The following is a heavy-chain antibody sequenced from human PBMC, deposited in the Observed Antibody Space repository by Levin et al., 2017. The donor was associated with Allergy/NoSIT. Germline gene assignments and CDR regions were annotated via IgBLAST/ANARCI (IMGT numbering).Heavy chain of an antibody. CDR3: ARGFRVRGGDAFDI. Sequence: ASVKVSCKASGYTFTGYYMHWVRQAPGQGLEWMGRINPNSGGTNYAQKFQGRVTMTRDTSISTAYMELSRLRSDDTAVYYCARGFRVRGGDAFDIWGQGTMVTVSS. CDR2: INPNSGGT. J-gene: IGHJ3*02. D-gene: IGHD3-10*01. CDR1: GYTFTGYY. V-gene: IGHV1-2*06.